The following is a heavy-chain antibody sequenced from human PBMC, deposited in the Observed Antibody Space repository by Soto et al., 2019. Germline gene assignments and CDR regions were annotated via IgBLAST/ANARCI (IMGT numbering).Heavy chain of an antibody. D-gene: IGHD2-21*02. CDR1: GFTFSSYG. CDR2: IWYDGSNK. V-gene: IGHV3-33*01. Sequence: QVQLVESGGGVVQPGRSLRLSCAASGFTFSSYGMHWVRQAPGKGLEWVAVIWYDGSNKYYADSVKGRFTISRDNSKNNLYPQRNSLRAEDTAVYYCASAVDCGGNSRTGFDYWGQGTLVTVSS. CDR3: ASAVDCGGNSRTGFDY. J-gene: IGHJ4*02.